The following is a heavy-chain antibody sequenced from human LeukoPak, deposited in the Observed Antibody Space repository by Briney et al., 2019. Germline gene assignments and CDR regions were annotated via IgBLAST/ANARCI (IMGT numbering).Heavy chain of an antibody. CDR2: IIPIFGTA. CDR1: GGTFNSYA. J-gene: IGHJ6*03. V-gene: IGHV1-69*05. CDR3: ARGPFGGSPRTRYYYYMDV. D-gene: IGHD2-15*01. Sequence: GASVKVSCKASGGTFNSYAISWVLQAPGQGLEWMGGIIPIFGTANYAQKFQGRVTITTDESTSTAYMELSSLRSEDTAVYYCARGPFGGSPRTRYYYYMDVWGKGTTVTVSS.